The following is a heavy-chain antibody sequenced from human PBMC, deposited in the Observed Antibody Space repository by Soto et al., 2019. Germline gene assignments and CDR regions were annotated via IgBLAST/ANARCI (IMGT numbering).Heavy chain of an antibody. V-gene: IGHV3-30*18. CDR2: ISYDGSNK. CDR3: AKDLWAPDPRYYDFWSGYYSPPTSGMDV. CDR1: GFTFSSYG. J-gene: IGHJ6*02. Sequence: PGGSLRLSCAASGFTFSSYGMHWVRQAPGKGLEWVAVISYDGSNKYYADSVKGRFTISRDNSKNTLYLQMNSLRAEDTAVYYCAKDLWAPDPRYYDFWSGYYSPPTSGMDVWGQGTTVTVSS. D-gene: IGHD3-3*01.